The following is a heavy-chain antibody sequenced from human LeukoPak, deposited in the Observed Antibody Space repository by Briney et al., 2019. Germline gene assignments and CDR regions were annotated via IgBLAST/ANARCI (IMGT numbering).Heavy chain of an antibody. CDR3: ARHGPNYGSGSYYNVGMDV. CDR1: GYSFTGYW. J-gene: IGHJ6*02. D-gene: IGHD3-10*01. CDR2: IYPGDSDT. V-gene: IGHV5-51*01. Sequence: GESLKISCKGSGYSFTGYWIGWVRQMPGKGLEWMGIIYPGDSDTRYSPSFQGQVTISADKSISTAYLQWSSLKASDTAMYYCARHGPNYGSGSYYNVGMDVWGQGTTVTVSS.